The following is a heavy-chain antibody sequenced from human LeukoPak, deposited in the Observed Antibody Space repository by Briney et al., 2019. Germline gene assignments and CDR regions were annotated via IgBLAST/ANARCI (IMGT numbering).Heavy chain of an antibody. D-gene: IGHD2-2*01. Sequence: KSSGTLSLTCNVSGGSISNYYWSWIRQPAGKGLESIGRIYTSGSTNYNPSLKSRVTMSVDTSKNQFSLKLSSVTAADTAVYYCARSRCSSISCASRGAFDIWGQGTMVTVSS. J-gene: IGHJ3*02. CDR3: ARSRCSSISCASRGAFDI. V-gene: IGHV4-4*07. CDR1: GGSISNYY. CDR2: IYTSGST.